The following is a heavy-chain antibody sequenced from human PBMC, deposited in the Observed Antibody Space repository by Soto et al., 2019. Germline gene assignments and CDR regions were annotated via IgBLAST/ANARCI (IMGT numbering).Heavy chain of an antibody. Sequence: SATLSLTCAVCGVPFSGYYWSWIRQSPGKGLEWIGEINHSGNTNYNPSLKSRVTMLVDTSKNQFSLSLSSVTAADTAVYYCANLIVFHSSYYHDYWGHGTLVTVSS. D-gene: IGHD1-26*01. V-gene: IGHV4-34*01. CDR3: ANLIVFHSSYYHDY. CDR1: GVPFSGYY. J-gene: IGHJ4*01. CDR2: INHSGNT.